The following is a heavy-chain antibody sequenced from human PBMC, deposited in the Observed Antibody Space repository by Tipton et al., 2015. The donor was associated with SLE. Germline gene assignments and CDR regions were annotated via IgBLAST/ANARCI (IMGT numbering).Heavy chain of an antibody. CDR2: IYYSGST. J-gene: IGHJ3*02. CDR3: ARRFSYGYKGAFDI. V-gene: IGHV4-59*01. CDR1: GASISDYY. D-gene: IGHD5-18*01. Sequence: TLSLTCTVSGASISDYYWAWNRQSPAKGLEWIGYIYYSGSTNYNPSLKSRVTISVDTSKNQFSLKVSSVTAADTAVYYCARRFSYGYKGAFDIWGQGTMVTVSS.